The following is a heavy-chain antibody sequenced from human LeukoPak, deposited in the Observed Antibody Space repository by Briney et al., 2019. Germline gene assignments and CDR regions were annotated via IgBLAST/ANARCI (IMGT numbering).Heavy chain of an antibody. CDR2: ICGSGGST. CDR1: GFTFSSYA. D-gene: IGHD4-23*01. J-gene: IGHJ4*02. Sequence: GASLRLSCAASGFTFSSYAMSWVRQAPGKGLEWVSAICGSGGSTYYADSVKGRFTISRDNSKNTLYLQMNSLRAEDTAVYYCANWGTGNSYFDYWGQGTLVTVSS. V-gene: IGHV3-23*01. CDR3: ANWGTGNSYFDY.